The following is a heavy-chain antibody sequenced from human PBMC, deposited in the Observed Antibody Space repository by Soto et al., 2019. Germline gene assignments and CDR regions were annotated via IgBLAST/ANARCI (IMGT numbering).Heavy chain of an antibody. J-gene: IGHJ4*02. Sequence: ASVKVSCKASGYTFTSYAMHWVRQAPGQRLEWMGWINAGNGNTKYSQKFQGRVTITRDTSASTAYMELSSLRSEDTAVYYCARDAGEDIVAVVNFDYWGQGTLVTVSS. CDR2: INAGNGNT. D-gene: IGHD5-12*01. CDR1: GYTFTSYA. V-gene: IGHV1-3*01. CDR3: ARDAGEDIVAVVNFDY.